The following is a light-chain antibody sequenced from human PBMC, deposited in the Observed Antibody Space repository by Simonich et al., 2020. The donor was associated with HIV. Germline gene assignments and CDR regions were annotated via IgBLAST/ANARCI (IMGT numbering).Light chain of an antibody. CDR2: GAS. CDR3: QQYNNWPPYT. CDR1: QRVSSN. J-gene: IGKJ2*01. V-gene: IGKV3-15*01. Sequence: EIVMTQSPATLSVSPGERATLSCMASQRVSSNLAGYQQKPGQAPRLLIYGASTRATGIPARFSGSGSGTEFTLTISSLQSEDFAVYYCQQYNNWPPYTFGQGTKLEIK.